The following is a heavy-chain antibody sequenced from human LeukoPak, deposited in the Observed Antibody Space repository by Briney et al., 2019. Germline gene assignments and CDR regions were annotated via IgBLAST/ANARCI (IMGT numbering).Heavy chain of an antibody. CDR3: AKHMAVRDYYYGMDV. V-gene: IGHV3-9*01. J-gene: IGHJ6*02. Sequence: PGRSLRLSCAASGFTFDDYAMHWVRQAPGKGLEWVSGISWNSGSIGYADSVKGRFTISRDNAKNSLYLQMNSLRAEDTALYYCAKHMAVRDYYYGMDVWGQGTTVTVSS. D-gene: IGHD1-1*01. CDR1: GFTFDDYA. CDR2: ISWNSGSI.